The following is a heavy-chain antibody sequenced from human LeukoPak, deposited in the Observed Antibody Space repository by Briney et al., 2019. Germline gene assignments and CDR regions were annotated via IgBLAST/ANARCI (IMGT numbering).Heavy chain of an antibody. CDR1: GYTFTDYY. CDR2: INPNSGGT. CDR3: AREWELLRKYLYH. Sequence: ASVKVSFKASGYTFTDYYIHWMRQAPGQGLEWMGWINPNSGGTTYAQNFKGRVTMTWDTSISTAYMELSRLRSDDTAVYYCAREWELLRKYLYHWGQGTLVTVSS. D-gene: IGHD1-26*01. J-gene: IGHJ1*01. V-gene: IGHV1-2*02.